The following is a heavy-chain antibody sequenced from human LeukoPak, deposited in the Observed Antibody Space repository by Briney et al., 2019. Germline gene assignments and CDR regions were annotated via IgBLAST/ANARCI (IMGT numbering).Heavy chain of an antibody. Sequence: ASVKVSCKASGGTFSSYAISWVRQAPGQGLEWMGGIIPIFGTANYAQKFQGRVTITTDESTSTAYMELSSLRSEDTAVYSCARIAAAGPQDFDYWGQGTLVTVSS. V-gene: IGHV1-69*05. CDR2: IIPIFGTA. CDR1: GGTFSSYA. J-gene: IGHJ4*02. CDR3: ARIAAAGPQDFDY. D-gene: IGHD6-13*01.